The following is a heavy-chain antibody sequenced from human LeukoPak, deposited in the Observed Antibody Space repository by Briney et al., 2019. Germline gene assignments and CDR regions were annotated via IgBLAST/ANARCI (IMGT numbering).Heavy chain of an antibody. CDR1: GYTFTSYG. Sequence: ASVKVSGKASGYTFTSYGISWGRQAPGQGLEWMGWISAYNGNTNYAQKLQGRVTMTTDTSTSTAYMELRSLRSDDTAVYYCATAESRDSGSYHFYFDYWGQGTLVTVSS. CDR3: ATAESRDSGSYHFYFDY. V-gene: IGHV1-18*01. CDR2: ISAYNGNT. J-gene: IGHJ4*02. D-gene: IGHD1-26*01.